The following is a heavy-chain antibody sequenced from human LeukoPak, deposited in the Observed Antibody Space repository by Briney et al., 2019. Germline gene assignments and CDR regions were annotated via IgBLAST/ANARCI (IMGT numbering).Heavy chain of an antibody. CDR1: GGSISTSNYY. Sequence: SETLSLTCTVSGGSISTSNYYWGWIRQPPGKGLEWIGNIFYSGSTYYSPSLKSRVTISLDTSRNQFSLKLNSVTAADTAVYYCARVGSYGWGDYYYYMDVWGKGTTVTVSS. D-gene: IGHD5-18*01. CDR2: IFYSGST. CDR3: ARVGSYGWGDYYYYMDV. V-gene: IGHV4-39*07. J-gene: IGHJ6*03.